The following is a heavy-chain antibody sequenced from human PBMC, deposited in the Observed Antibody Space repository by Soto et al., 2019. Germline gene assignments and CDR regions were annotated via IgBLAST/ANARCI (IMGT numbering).Heavy chain of an antibody. CDR1: GGSISSSSYY. D-gene: IGHD3-3*01. CDR2: IYYSGST. J-gene: IGHJ4*02. V-gene: IGHV4-39*01. Sequence: SETLSLTCTVSGGSISSSSYYWGWIRQPPGKGLEWIGSIYYSGSTYYNPSLKSRVTISVDTSKNQFSLKLSSVTAADTAVYYCARHEGGTIFGVVGHFDYWGQGTLVTVSS. CDR3: ARHEGGTIFGVVGHFDY.